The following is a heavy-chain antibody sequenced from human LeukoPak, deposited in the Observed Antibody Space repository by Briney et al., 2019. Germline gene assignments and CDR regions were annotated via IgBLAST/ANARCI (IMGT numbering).Heavy chain of an antibody. CDR3: ARDRAEYGDSLLFDY. J-gene: IGHJ4*02. D-gene: IGHD4-17*01. Sequence: LRLSCAASGFTFSDYYMSWIRQAPGKGLEWIGSIYYSGSTNYNPSLKSRVTISVDTSKNQFSLKLSSVTAADTAVYYCARDRAEYGDSLLFDYWGQGTLVTVSS. CDR1: GFTFSDYY. V-gene: IGHV4-59*12. CDR2: IYYSGST.